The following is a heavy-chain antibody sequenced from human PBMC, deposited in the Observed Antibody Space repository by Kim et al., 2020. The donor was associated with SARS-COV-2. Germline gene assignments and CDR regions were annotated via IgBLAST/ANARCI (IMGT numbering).Heavy chain of an antibody. CDR2: ISYNRST. CDR3: ARRADINSWPVDY. D-gene: IGHD6-13*01. CDR1: GASIISDY. J-gene: IGHJ4*01. Sequence: SETLSLTCTISGASIISDYWSWIRQSPGKGLEWIGYISYNRSTSYNPSLKSRLSMSLDTSKNQFSLKLNSVTAADTAVYYCARRADINSWPVDYW. V-gene: IGHV4-59*08.